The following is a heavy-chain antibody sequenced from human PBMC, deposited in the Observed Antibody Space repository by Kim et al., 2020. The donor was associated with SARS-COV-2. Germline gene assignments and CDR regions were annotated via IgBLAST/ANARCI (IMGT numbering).Heavy chain of an antibody. CDR1: GFIFSNYW. J-gene: IGHJ4*02. CDR3: ARDLFYFHSSGYYASDY. CDR2: IKQDGSDK. V-gene: IGHV3-7*01. D-gene: IGHD3-22*01. Sequence: GGSLRLSCEASGFIFSNYWMSWVRQAPGKGLEWVGNIKQDGSDKYYLESVEDRFTISRDNAKNSLYLQLNRLRAEDTAVYYCARDLFYFHSSGYYASDYWGRGTLVTVSS.